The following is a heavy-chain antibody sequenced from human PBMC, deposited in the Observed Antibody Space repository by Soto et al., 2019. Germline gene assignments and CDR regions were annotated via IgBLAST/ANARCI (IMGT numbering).Heavy chain of an antibody. CDR2: IYYSGST. V-gene: IGHV4-39*02. CDR3: ARELRITMSHWFDP. CDR1: GGSISSSSYY. Sequence: SETLSLTCTVSGGSISSSSYYWGWIRQPPGKGLEWIGSIYYSGSTYYNPSLKSRVAISVDTSKNQFSLKLSSVTAADTAVYYCARELRITMSHWFDPWGQGTLVTVSS. D-gene: IGHD3-22*01. J-gene: IGHJ5*02.